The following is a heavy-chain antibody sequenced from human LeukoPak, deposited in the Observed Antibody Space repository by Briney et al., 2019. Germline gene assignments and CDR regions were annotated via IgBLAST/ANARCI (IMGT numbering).Heavy chain of an antibody. Sequence: GGSLRLSCAASRFTFSSYEMNWVRQAPGKGLEWVSYISGSGIKHYADSVKGRFTISRDNSKNTLFLQMNSLRAGDTAVYYCARGTVTMVDYWGQGTLVTVSS. D-gene: IGHD3-10*01. CDR1: RFTFSSYE. V-gene: IGHV3-48*03. CDR3: ARGTVTMVDY. J-gene: IGHJ4*02. CDR2: ISGSGIK.